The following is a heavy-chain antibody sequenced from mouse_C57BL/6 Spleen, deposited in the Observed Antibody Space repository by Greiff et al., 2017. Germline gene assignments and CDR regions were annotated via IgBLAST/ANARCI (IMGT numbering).Heavy chain of an antibody. Sequence: QVQLQQSGAELVMPGASVKLSCKASGYTFTSYWMHWVKQRPGQGLEWIGEIDPSDSYTNYNQKFKGKSTLTVDKSSSTAYMQLSSLTSEDSAVYYCARRGTTVVDYWGQGTTLTVSS. D-gene: IGHD1-1*01. J-gene: IGHJ2*01. CDR1: GYTFTSYW. CDR2: IDPSDSYT. CDR3: ARRGTTVVDY. V-gene: IGHV1-69*01.